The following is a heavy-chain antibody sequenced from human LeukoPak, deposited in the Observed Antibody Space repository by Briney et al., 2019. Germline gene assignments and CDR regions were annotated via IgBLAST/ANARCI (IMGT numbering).Heavy chain of an antibody. Sequence: GGSLRLSCAASGFTFSSYSMNWVRQAPGKGLEWVSSISSSSSYIYYADSVKGRFTISRDNAENSLYLQMNSLRAEDTAVYYCARGGRTSPTGFDPWGQGTLVTVSS. J-gene: IGHJ5*02. D-gene: IGHD2-2*01. V-gene: IGHV3-21*01. CDR1: GFTFSSYS. CDR3: ARGGRTSPTGFDP. CDR2: ISSSSSYI.